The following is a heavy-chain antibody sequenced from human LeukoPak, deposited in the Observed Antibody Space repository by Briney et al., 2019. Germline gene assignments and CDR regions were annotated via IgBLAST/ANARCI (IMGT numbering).Heavy chain of an antibody. CDR3: ARDIAVAGNYFDY. CDR2: INGDGSST. Sequence: PGGSLRLSCAASGFTFSNYWMHWVRQAPGKGLVWVSRINGDGSSTTYADSVKGRFTVSRDNAKNTLYLQVNSLRAEDTAVYYCARDIAVAGNYFDYWGQGTLVSVSS. D-gene: IGHD6-19*01. CDR1: GFTFSNYW. J-gene: IGHJ4*02. V-gene: IGHV3-74*01.